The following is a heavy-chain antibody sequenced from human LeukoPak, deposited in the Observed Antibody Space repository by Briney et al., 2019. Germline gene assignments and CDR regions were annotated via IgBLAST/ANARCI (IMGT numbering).Heavy chain of an antibody. CDR3: ATRSYMVRGVMGAFDI. CDR2: FDPEDGET. CDR1: GYTLTELS. J-gene: IGHJ3*02. D-gene: IGHD3-10*01. V-gene: IGHV1-24*01. Sequence: GASVKVSCKVSGYTLTELSMHWVRQAPGKGLEWMGGFDPEDGETIYAQKFQGRVTMTEDTSTDTAYMELSSLRSEDTAVYYCATRSYMVRGVMGAFDIWGQGTMVTASS.